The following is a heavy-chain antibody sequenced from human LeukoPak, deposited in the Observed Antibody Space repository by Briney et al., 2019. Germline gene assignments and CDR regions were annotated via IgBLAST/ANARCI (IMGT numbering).Heavy chain of an antibody. J-gene: IGHJ4*02. Sequence: PGRSLRLSCAASGFTFSSYGMHWVRQAPGKGLEWVAVISYDGSNKYYADSVKGRFTISRDNSKNTLYLQMNSLRAEDTAVYYCARVALNSGQQEYWGQGTLVTVSS. V-gene: IGHV3-30*03. CDR2: ISYDGSNK. CDR3: ARVALNSGQQEY. D-gene: IGHD2/OR15-2a*01. CDR1: GFTFSSYG.